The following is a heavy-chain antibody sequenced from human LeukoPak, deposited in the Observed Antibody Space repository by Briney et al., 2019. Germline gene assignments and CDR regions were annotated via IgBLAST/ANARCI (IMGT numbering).Heavy chain of an antibody. CDR2: IYYSGNT. CDR1: GGSISRSSYY. V-gene: IGHV4-39*07. CDR3: ARRHDDYGDYDVPSYMDV. Sequence: SETLSLTCTVSGGSISRSSYYWGWIRQPPGKGLEWIGSIYYSGNTNYNPSLKSRVTISLDTSKNQFSLKLSSVTAADTAVYYCARRHDDYGDYDVPSYMDVWGKGTTVTVSS. D-gene: IGHD4-17*01. J-gene: IGHJ6*03.